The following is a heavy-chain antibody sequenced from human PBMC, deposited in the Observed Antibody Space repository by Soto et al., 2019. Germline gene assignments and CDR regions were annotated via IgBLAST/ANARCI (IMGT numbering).Heavy chain of an antibody. CDR1: GYSFTSYW. V-gene: IGHV5-51*01. D-gene: IGHD3-22*01. J-gene: IGHJ6*02. CDR3: ARHVPDYDHYYYYGMDC. CDR2: IYPGDSDT. Sequence: PGESLKISCKGSGYSFTSYWIGWMRQMPGKGLEWMGIIYPGDSDTRYSPSFQGQVTISADKSISTAYLQWSSLKASDTAMYYCARHVPDYDHYYYYGMDCWGQGTTVTVSS.